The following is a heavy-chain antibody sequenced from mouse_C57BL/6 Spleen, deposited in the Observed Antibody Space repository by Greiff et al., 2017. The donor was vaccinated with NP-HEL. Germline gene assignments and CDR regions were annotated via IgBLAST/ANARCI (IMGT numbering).Heavy chain of an antibody. CDR3: ARPYDGWFAY. D-gene: IGHD2-3*01. CDR2: IWSGGST. Sequence: QVQLKESGPGLVQPSQSLSITCTVSGFSLTSYGVHWVRQSPGKGLEWLGVIWSGGSTDYNAAFISRLSISKDNSKSQVFFKMNSLQADDTAIYYCARPYDGWFAYWGQGTLVTVSA. V-gene: IGHV2-2*01. J-gene: IGHJ3*01. CDR1: GFSLTSYG.